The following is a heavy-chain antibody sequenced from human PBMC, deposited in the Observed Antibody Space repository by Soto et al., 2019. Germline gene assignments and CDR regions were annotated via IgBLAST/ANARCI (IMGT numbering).Heavy chain of an antibody. CDR1: GGPFNGFY. CDR3: TRLRWLQSPTRPDPYYYGMDV. Sequence: SETLSLTCGVFGGPFNGFYWTWIRQPPGKGLEWIGEINPDASRHYNPSLRSRLSLSADTSKNQFSLKLTSVTAADTAVYYCTRLRWLQSPTRPDPYYYGMDVWGPGTTVTVSS. CDR2: INPDASR. J-gene: IGHJ6*02. V-gene: IGHV4-34*01. D-gene: IGHD3-10*01.